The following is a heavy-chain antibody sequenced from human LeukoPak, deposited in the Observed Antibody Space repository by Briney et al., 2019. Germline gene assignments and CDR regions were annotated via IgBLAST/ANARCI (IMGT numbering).Heavy chain of an antibody. CDR1: GYSVSSGYY. J-gene: IGHJ4*02. V-gene: IGHV4-38-2*01. Sequence: SETLSLTCAVSGYSVSSGYYWGWIRQPPRKGMEWIGSIYHSGSTYYNPSLKSRVTISVDTSKNQFSLKLSSVTAADTAVYYCARLSSPWMGTARYYFDYWGQGTLVTVSS. CDR2: IYHSGST. CDR3: ARLSSPWMGTARYYFDY. D-gene: IGHD7-27*01.